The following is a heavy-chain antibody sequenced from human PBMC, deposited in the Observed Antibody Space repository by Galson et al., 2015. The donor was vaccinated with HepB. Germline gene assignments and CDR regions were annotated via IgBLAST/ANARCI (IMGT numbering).Heavy chain of an antibody. D-gene: IGHD1-26*01. CDR3: ATLPGRGDDAFDI. J-gene: IGHJ3*02. V-gene: IGHV1-45*02. CDR1: GYTFTSYD. CDR2: ITPFNGNT. Sequence: SVKVSCKASGYTFTSYDINWVRQATGQALEWMGWITPFNGNTNYAQKFQDRVTITRDRSMSTAYMELSSLRSEDTAMYYCATLPGRGDDAFDIWGQGTMVTVSA.